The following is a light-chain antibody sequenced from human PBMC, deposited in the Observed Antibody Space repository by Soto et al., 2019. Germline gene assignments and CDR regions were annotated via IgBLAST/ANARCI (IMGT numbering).Light chain of an antibody. Sequence: DIQMTQSPSSVSASVGDRVTITCRTSQGISSWLAWYQQKPGKAPKLLIYAASRLQSGVPSRFRCSGSGTDLPLTISRLQPEDFATYYFQQANTTRFTFGPGTKVDIK. CDR1: QGISSW. V-gene: IGKV1D-12*01. CDR3: QQANTTRFT. J-gene: IGKJ3*01. CDR2: AAS.